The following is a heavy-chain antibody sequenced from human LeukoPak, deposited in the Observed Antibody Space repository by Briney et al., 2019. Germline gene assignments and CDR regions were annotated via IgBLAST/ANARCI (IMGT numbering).Heavy chain of an antibody. J-gene: IGHJ4*02. CDR1: SASISSYY. D-gene: IGHD6-19*01. V-gene: IGHV4-59*01. CDR3: AKHGSGWSFDY. Sequence: SETLSLTCTVSSASISSYYWGWIRQSPGKGLGWIGYIQNTGGTNYNPSLKSRVSISKDTSKNQFSLQVSSVTAADTAVYYCAKHGSGWSFDYWGQGTLVTVSS. CDR2: IQNTGGT.